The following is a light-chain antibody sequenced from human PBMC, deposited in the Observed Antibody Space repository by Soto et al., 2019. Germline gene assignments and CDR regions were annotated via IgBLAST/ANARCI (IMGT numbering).Light chain of an antibody. CDR2: RDN. CDR3: PAWDDTVRSYV. V-gene: IGLV1-47*01. J-gene: IGLJ1*01. Sequence: QSVLTQPPSVSGTPGQRVTISCSGGISNIGTNYVHWFQQLPGTAPKVLSNRDNQRPSGVPDRFSCSKAGTSASLAIRGLRSADEAEYSCPAWDDTVRSYVFGTGTKLTVL. CDR1: ISNIGTNY.